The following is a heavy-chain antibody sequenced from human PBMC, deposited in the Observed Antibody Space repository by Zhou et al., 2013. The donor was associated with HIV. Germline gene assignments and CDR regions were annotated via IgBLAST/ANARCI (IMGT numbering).Heavy chain of an antibody. CDR3: ARDLYPASRYGMDV. Sequence: VQLQESGPGLVKPSETLSLTCTVSGGSISSHYWGWIRQPPGKGLEWVANIFYTGSTNYNPSLKSRVTISVEMSKNQFSLKVSSVTAADTAVYYCARDLYPASRYGMDVWGQGTTVTVSS. CDR1: GGSISSHY. V-gene: IGHV4-59*11. CDR2: IFYTGST. J-gene: IGHJ6*02.